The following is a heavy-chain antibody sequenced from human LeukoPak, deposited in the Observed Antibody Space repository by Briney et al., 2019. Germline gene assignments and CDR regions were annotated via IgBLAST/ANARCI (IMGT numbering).Heavy chain of an antibody. CDR3: TRGHSEFGELPSMEYYMDV. CDR1: GYTFTSYD. Sequence: GASVKVSCKASGYTFTSYDINWVRQTTGQVLEWMRWMNPNSGNTGYAQKFQGRVTMTRNTSISTAYMELSSLRSEDTAVYYCTRGHSEFGELPSMEYYMDVWGKGTTVTISS. J-gene: IGHJ6*03. D-gene: IGHD3-10*01. CDR2: MNPNSGNT. V-gene: IGHV1-8*01.